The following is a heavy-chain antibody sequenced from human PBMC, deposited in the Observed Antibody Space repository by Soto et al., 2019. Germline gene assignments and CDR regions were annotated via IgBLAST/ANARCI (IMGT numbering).Heavy chain of an antibody. J-gene: IGHJ3*02. CDR3: ARDRDTVVAFDI. CDR1: GFTFSSYG. CDR2: IWYDGSNK. V-gene: IGHV3-33*01. D-gene: IGHD4-17*01. Sequence: GGSLRLSCAASGFTFSSYGMHWVRQAPGKGLEWVAVIWYDGSNKYYADSVKGRFTISRDNSKNTLYLQMNSLRAEDTAVYYCARDRDTVVAFDIWGQGTMVTVSS.